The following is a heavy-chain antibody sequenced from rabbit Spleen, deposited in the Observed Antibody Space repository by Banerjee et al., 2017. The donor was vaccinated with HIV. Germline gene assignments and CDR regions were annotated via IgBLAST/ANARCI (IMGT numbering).Heavy chain of an antibody. CDR1: GFSFNTNYY. V-gene: IGHV1S40*01. CDR2: IYTGSGST. D-gene: IGHD4-1*01. J-gene: IGHJ4*01. CDR3: AIDYSIVRATDL. Sequence: QSLEESGGDLVKPGASLTLTCTASGFSFNTNYYICWVRQAPGKGLEWIACIYTGSGSTWYASWVNGRFTISKTSSTTVTLQMTSLTAADTATYFCAIDYSIVRATDLWGQGTLVTVS.